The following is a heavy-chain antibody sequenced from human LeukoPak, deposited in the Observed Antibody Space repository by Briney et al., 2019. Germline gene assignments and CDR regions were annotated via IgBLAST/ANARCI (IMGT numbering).Heavy chain of an antibody. J-gene: IGHJ5*02. D-gene: IGHD5-12*01. CDR3: AKMVSGFPNWFDP. CDR1: GFTFNNYV. Sequence: PGGSLRLSCAASGFTFNNYVMSWVRQAPGKGLEWVSAISGGNENIYYADSVKGRFTVSRDNSKHTVYLQMHSLRADDTAVYYCAKMVSGFPNWFDPWGQGTLVTVSS. CDR2: ISGGNENI. V-gene: IGHV3-23*01.